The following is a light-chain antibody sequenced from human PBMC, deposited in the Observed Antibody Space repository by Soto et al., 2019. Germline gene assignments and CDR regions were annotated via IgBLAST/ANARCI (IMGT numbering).Light chain of an antibody. CDR2: KAS. CDR3: QHYNDYSRM. CDR1: QSVDSW. J-gene: IGKJ1*01. Sequence: DIQMTQSPSTLSASIGDRVTITCRTSQSVDSWLAWYQQKPGKAPKLLIYKASSLQTGVPSRFSGRGSGTEFTLTISSLQPDDFSTYYCQHYNDYSRMFGQGTKVEIK. V-gene: IGKV1-5*03.